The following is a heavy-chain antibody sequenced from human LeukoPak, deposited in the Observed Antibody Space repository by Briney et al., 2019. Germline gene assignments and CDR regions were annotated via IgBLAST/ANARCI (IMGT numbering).Heavy chain of an antibody. CDR3: ARSHWGPFGSRIANWFDP. J-gene: IGHJ5*02. CDR2: IYYSGYT. CDR1: GDSITNSSYY. V-gene: IGHV4-39*07. D-gene: IGHD7-27*01. Sequence: SETLSLTCTVSGDSITNSSYYWGWIRQPPGKGLEWIGSIYYSGYTYDNPSLKSRVTMSVDTSKNQFSLKLSSVTAADTAVYYCARSHWGPFGSRIANWFDPWGQGTLVTVSS.